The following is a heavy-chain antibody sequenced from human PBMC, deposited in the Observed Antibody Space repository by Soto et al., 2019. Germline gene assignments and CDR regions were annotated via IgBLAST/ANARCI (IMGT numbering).Heavy chain of an antibody. Sequence: EVQLLESGGGLVQPGGSLRLSCAASGFTFTNYAMTWVRQAPGKGLEWVSISSGSGSGGSTNYADSVKGRFTISRDNSRNTQYLQMNSLRVEDTAVYYCAKARDDYRNYVFDYWGQGTLVTVSS. CDR2: SSGSGSGGST. J-gene: IGHJ4*02. D-gene: IGHD4-4*01. CDR1: GFTFTNYA. V-gene: IGHV3-23*01. CDR3: AKARDDYRNYVFDY.